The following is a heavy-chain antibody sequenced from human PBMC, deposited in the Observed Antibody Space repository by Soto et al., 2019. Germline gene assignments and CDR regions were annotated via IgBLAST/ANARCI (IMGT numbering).Heavy chain of an antibody. CDR1: GDSNRRGYY. D-gene: IGHD3-3*01. Sequence: SETLSLTCTVTGDSNRRGYYWSWLRQFPGKGLEWIGYIYYTGKTFYNPSLQSRLTISLDSSKSQFSLTLTSVTAADTAVYFCANFLPESRRYFDSWGQGILVTVSS. CDR3: ANFLPESRRYFDS. J-gene: IGHJ4*02. V-gene: IGHV4-31*03. CDR2: IYYTGKT.